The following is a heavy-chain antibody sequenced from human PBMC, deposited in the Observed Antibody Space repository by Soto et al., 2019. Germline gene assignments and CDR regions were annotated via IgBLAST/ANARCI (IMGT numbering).Heavy chain of an antibody. V-gene: IGHV4-61*01. D-gene: IGHD6-6*01. CDR1: GGSVSIGSYY. CDR3: ASGYSSSSYYYYGMDV. Sequence: PSETLSLTCTVSGGSVSIGSYYWSCIRQPPGKGLEWIGYIYYSGSTNYNPSLKSRVTISVDTSKNQFSLKLSSVTAADTAVYYCASGYSSSSYYYYGMDVWGQGTTVTVSS. CDR2: IYYSGST. J-gene: IGHJ6*02.